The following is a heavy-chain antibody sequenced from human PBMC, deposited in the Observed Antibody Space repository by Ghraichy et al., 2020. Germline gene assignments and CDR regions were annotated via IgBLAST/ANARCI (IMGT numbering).Heavy chain of an antibody. CDR3: ARSLGGNPPGFPFQH. CDR1: GGSFSGYY. Sequence: SETLSLTCAVYGGSFSGYYWSWIRQPPGKGLEWIGEINHSGSTNYNPSLKSRVTISVDTSKNQFSLKLSSMTAADTAVYYCARSLGGNPPGFPFQHWGQGTLVTVSS. CDR2: INHSGST. V-gene: IGHV4-34*01. D-gene: IGHD4-23*01. J-gene: IGHJ1*01.